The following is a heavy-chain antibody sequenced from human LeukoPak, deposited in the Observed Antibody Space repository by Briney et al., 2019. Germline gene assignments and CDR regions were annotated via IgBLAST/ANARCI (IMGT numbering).Heavy chain of an antibody. D-gene: IGHD6-19*01. J-gene: IGHJ3*01. CDR3: ATDAGYSSGPNAFDL. V-gene: IGHV1-24*01. CDR1: GYTFTSYY. CDR2: FDPEDGEA. Sequence: ASVKVSCKASGYTFTSYYMHWVRQAPGKGLEWLGGFDPEDGEAIYAQKFQGRVTMTEDTSTDTTYVELSSLRSEDTAVYYCATDAGYSSGPNAFDLWGQGTMVTVSS.